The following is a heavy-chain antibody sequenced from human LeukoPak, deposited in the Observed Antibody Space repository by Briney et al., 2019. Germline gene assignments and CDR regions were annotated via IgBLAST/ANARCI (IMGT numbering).Heavy chain of an antibody. J-gene: IGHJ4*02. V-gene: IGHV3-53*01. D-gene: IGHD6-13*01. Sequence: GGSLRLSCAASGFTISDYYMHWIRQAPGKGLGWVSVIDGSDNTDYADSVKGRFSISRDTSENTLYFQINSLRVEDTAVYYCGRGGPVAVAAAGGRSDLWGQGTLVIVSS. CDR1: GFTISDYY. CDR3: GRGGPVAVAAAGGRSDL. CDR2: IDGSDNT.